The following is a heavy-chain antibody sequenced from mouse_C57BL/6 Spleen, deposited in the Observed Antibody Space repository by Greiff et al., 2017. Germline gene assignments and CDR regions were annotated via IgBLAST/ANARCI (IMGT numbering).Heavy chain of an antibody. J-gene: IGHJ4*01. CDR3: TKGNYRYAMDY. D-gene: IGHD2-1*01. CDR2: IDPETGGT. V-gene: IGHV1-15*01. Sequence: QVQLQQSGAELVRPGASVTLSCKASGYTFTDYEMHWVKQTPVHGLEWIGAIDPETGGTAYNQKFKGKAILTADKSSSTAYMELRSLTSEDSAVYYCTKGNYRYAMDYWGQGTSVTVSS. CDR1: GYTFTDYE.